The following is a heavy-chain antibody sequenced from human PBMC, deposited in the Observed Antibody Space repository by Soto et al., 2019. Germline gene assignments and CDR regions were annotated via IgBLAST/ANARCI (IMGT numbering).Heavy chain of an antibody. D-gene: IGHD2-15*01. V-gene: IGHV4-31*03. J-gene: IGHJ4*02. Sequence: PSETLSLTCTVSGGSISSGGYYWSWIRQHPGKGLEWIGYIYYSGSTYYNPSLKSRVTTSVDTSKNQFSLKLSSVTAADTAVYYCAREVVVAATRRFYFDYWGQGTLVTVSS. CDR2: IYYSGST. CDR1: GGSISSGGYY. CDR3: AREVVVAATRRFYFDY.